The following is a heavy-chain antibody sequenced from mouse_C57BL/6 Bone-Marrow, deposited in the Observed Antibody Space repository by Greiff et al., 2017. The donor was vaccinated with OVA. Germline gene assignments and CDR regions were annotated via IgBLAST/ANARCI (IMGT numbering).Heavy chain of an antibody. CDR3: TRGYGSSWYFDV. D-gene: IGHD1-1*01. CDR2: IDPENGDT. V-gene: IGHV14-4*01. J-gene: IGHJ1*03. Sequence: EVQRVESGAELVRPGASVKLSCTASGFNIKDDYMHWVKQRPEQGLEWIGWIDPENGDTEYASKFQGKATITADTSSNTAYLQLSSLTSEDTAVDYCTRGYGSSWYFDVWGTGTTVTVSS. CDR1: GFNIKDDY.